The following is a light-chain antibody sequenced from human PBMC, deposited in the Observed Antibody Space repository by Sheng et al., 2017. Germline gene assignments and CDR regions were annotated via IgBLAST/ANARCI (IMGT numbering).Light chain of an antibody. V-gene: IGKV3-15*01. CDR2: SAS. CDR1: QSVSSN. J-gene: IGKJ3*01. CDR3: QQYNDWPRA. Sequence: EIVMTQSPATLSLSPGERATLSCRASQSVSSNLAWYQQKPGQAPRPLIYSASIRATGIPARFSGSGSGTDFTLTINSLQSEDFAVYYCQQYNDWPRAFGPGTRVDIK.